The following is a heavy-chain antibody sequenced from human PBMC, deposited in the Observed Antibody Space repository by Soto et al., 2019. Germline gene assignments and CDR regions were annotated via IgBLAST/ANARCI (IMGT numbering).Heavy chain of an antibody. CDR2: ISSSSSTI. CDR3: ARAALQITRSIAVAGTCDY. D-gene: IGHD6-19*01. Sequence: PRGSLRISCAASGFTFSSYSMNWVRQAPGKGLEWVSYISSSSSTIYYADSVKGRFTISRDNAKNSLYLQMNSLRAEDTAVYYCARAALQITRSIAVAGTCDYWGQGTLVTVSS. J-gene: IGHJ4*02. CDR1: GFTFSSYS. V-gene: IGHV3-48*01.